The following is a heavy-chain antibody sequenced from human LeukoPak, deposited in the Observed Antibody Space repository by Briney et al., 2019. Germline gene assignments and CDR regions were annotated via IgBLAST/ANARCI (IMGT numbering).Heavy chain of an antibody. CDR2: IIPIFGTA. J-gene: IGHJ1*01. CDR1: GGTFSSYA. Sequence: SVKVSCKASGGTFSSYAISWVRQAPGQGLEWMGGIIPIFGTANYAQKFQGRVTITTDESTSTAYMELSSLRSEDTAVYYCASGLGATMVVEYFQHWGQGTLVTVSS. D-gene: IGHD5-24*01. CDR3: ASGLGATMVVEYFQH. V-gene: IGHV1-69*05.